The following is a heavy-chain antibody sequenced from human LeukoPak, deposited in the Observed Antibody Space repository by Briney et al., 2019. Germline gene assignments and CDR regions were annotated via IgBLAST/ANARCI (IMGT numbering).Heavy chain of an antibody. J-gene: IGHJ5*02. CDR1: GYTFTSYH. CDR3: VRGLRVLDP. Sequence: ASVTVSCKASGYTFTSYHIHWVRQAPGQGLEWMGILNPSGGNTRYAQKFLGRVTVTRDTSTSTTYLDLSSLRSEDTAVYYCVRGLRVLDPWGQGTLVTVSS. D-gene: IGHD4/OR15-4a*01. V-gene: IGHV1-46*01. CDR2: LNPSGGNT.